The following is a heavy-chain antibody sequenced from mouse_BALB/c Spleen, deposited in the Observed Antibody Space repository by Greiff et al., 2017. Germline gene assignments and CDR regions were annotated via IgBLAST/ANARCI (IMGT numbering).Heavy chain of an antibody. Sequence: EVKVEESGGGLVQPGGSRKLSCAASGFTFSSFGMHWVRQAPEKGLEWVAYISSGSSTIYYADTVKGRFTISRDNPKNTLFLQMTSLRSEDTAMYYCARRSNYYAMDYWGQGTSVTVSS. CDR3: ARRSNYYAMDY. D-gene: IGHD2-5*01. J-gene: IGHJ4*01. CDR2: ISSGSSTI. V-gene: IGHV5-17*02. CDR1: GFTFSSFG.